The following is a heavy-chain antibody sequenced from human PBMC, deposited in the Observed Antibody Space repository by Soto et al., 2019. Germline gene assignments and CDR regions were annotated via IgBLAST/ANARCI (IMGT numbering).Heavy chain of an antibody. J-gene: IGHJ3*02. CDR3: TTALGIFASYWDAFDI. D-gene: IGHD1-26*01. CDR1: GFTFSNAW. Sequence: GGSLRLSCAASGFTFSNAWMSWVRQAPGKGLEWVGRIKSKTDGGTTDYAAPVKGRFTISRDDSKNTLYLQMNSLKTEDTAVYYCTTALGIFASYWDAFDIWGQGTMVTVSS. V-gene: IGHV3-15*01. CDR2: IKSKTDGGTT.